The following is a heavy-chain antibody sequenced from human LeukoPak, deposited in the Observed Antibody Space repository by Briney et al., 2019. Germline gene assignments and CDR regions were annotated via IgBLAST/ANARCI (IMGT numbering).Heavy chain of an antibody. Sequence: PGGSLRLSCAASGFTFSDYYMSWIRQAPGKGLEWISYISSSSSYTNYVDSVKGRFTISRDNAKNSLYLQMNSPRAEDTAVYYCVRAVSVSSYYFDCWGQGTLVTVSS. D-gene: IGHD5/OR15-5a*01. CDR1: GFTFSDYY. CDR3: VRAVSVSSYYFDC. CDR2: ISSSSSYT. J-gene: IGHJ4*02. V-gene: IGHV3-11*05.